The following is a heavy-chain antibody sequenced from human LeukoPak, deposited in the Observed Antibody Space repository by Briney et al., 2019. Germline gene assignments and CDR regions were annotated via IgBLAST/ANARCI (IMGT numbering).Heavy chain of an antibody. CDR2: IYYSGST. V-gene: IGHV4-59*01. D-gene: IGHD6-13*01. CDR3: AREQGIAAAGGFDP. CDR1: GGSIRSYY. J-gene: IGHJ5*02. Sequence: SETLSLTCTVSGGSIRSYYWSWIRQPPGKGLEWIGYIYYSGSTNYNPSLKSRVTISVDTSKNQFSLKLSSVTAADTAVYYCAREQGIAAAGGFDPWGQGTLVTVSS.